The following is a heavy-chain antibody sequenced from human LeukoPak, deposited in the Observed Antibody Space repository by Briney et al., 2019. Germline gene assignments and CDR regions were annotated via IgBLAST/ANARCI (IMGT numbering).Heavy chain of an antibody. CDR2: INPSGGST. D-gene: IGHD4-17*01. V-gene: IGHV1-46*01. J-gene: IGHJ4*02. CDR1: GYTFTSYY. Sequence: ASVKVSCKAPGYTFTSYYMHWVRQAPGQGLEWMGIINPSGGSTSYAQKFQGRVTMTRDTSTSTVYMELSSLRSEDTAVYYCAIQPSSWTVTTSTGYYFDYWGQGTLVTVSS. CDR3: AIQPSSWTVTTSTGYYFDY.